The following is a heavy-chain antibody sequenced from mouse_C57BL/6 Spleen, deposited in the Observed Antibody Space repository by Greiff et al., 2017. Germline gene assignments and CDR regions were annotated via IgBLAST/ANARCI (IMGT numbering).Heavy chain of an antibody. J-gene: IGHJ1*03. CDR3: ARGGGLRREYWYFDV. Sequence: VQLQESGPELVKPGASVKISCKASGYTFTDYYINWVKQRPGQGLEWIGWIYPGSGNTKYNEKFKGKATLTVDTSSSTVYMQLRSLTSEDSAVYFCARGGGLRREYWYFDVWGTGTTVTVSS. CDR1: GYTFTDYY. V-gene: IGHV1-84*01. CDR2: IYPGSGNT.